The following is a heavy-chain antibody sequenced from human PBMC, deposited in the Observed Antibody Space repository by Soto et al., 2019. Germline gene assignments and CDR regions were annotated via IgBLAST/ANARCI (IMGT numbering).Heavy chain of an antibody. CDR1: GFTFSSYS. CDR2: ISSSSSYI. V-gene: IGHV3-21*01. D-gene: IGHD2-2*01. Sequence: EVQLVESGGGLVKPGGSLRLSCAASGFTFSSYSMNWVRQAPGKGLEWVSSISSSSSYIYYADSVKGRFTISRDNAKNSLYLQMNSLRAEDMAVYYCARYHTSATEGDWFDPWGQGTLVTVSS. CDR3: ARYHTSATEGDWFDP. J-gene: IGHJ5*02.